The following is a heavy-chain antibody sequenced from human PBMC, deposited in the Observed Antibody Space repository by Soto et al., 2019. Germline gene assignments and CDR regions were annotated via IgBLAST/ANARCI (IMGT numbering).Heavy chain of an antibody. V-gene: IGHV4-39*01. D-gene: IGHD3-10*01. CDR2: IYYSGST. J-gene: IGHJ4*02. CDR3: ASHLRGRVYGSGSYFDY. Sequence: QLQLQESGPGLVKPSETLSLTCTVSGGSISSSSYYWGWIRQPPGKGLEWIGSIYYSGSTYYNPSLKSRVTISVDTSKNQFSLKLSSVTAADTAVYYCASHLRGRVYGSGSYFDYWGQGTLVTVSS. CDR1: GGSISSSSYY.